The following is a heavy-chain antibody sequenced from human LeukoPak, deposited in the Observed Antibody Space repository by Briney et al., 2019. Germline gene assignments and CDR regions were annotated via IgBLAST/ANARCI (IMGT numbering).Heavy chain of an antibody. Sequence: SETLSLTCTVSGGAITNYYWSWIRQSPGKGLEWIGYFFYTGNTNYNPSLRSRATISIGPSMHYFTLRLTSVTPADTAVYYCARGSCGGGACSGWFDPWGQGIQVTVSS. D-gene: IGHD2-21*01. CDR1: GGAITNYY. V-gene: IGHV4-59*01. CDR2: FFYTGNT. J-gene: IGHJ5*02. CDR3: ARGSCGGGACSGWFDP.